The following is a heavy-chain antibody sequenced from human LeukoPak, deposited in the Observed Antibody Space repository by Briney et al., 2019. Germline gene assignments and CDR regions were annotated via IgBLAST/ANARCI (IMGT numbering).Heavy chain of an antibody. CDR3: APRGDIEHSYVYGKWFDP. CDR1: GGSFSAYY. D-gene: IGHD5-18*01. CDR2: INHSGSS. V-gene: IGHV4-34*01. Sequence: SETLSLTCAVYGGSFSAYYWTWTRQPPGKGLEWIGEINHSGSSNYNSSLRSRVTISVDTSYKQFSLRLSSVTAADTAVYYCAPRGDIEHSYVYGKWFDPWGQGTRVTVSS. J-gene: IGHJ5*02.